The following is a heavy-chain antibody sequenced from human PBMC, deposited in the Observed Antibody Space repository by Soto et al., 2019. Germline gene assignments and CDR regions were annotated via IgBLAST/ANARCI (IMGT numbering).Heavy chain of an antibody. J-gene: IGHJ6*02. CDR2: ISAYNGNT. V-gene: IGHV1-18*01. Sequence: ASEKVSCKASGYTFTSYGISWVRQAPGQGLERMGWISAYNGNTNYAQKLQGRVTMTTDTSTSTAYMELRSLRSDDTAVYYCAGGKWSLVPHYYYYYGMDVWGQGTTVTVSS. CDR1: GYTFTSYG. CDR3: AGGKWSLVPHYYYYYGMDV. D-gene: IGHD2-21*02.